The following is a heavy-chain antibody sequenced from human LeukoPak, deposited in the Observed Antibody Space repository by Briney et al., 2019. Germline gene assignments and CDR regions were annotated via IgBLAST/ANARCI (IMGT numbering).Heavy chain of an antibody. CDR1: GGSISSGSYY. D-gene: IGHD3-10*01. Sequence: SQTLSLTCTVSGGSISSGSYYWSWIRQPPGKGLEWIGEINHSGSTNYNPSLRSRVTISVDTSKNQFSLKLSSVTAADTSVYYCAIRLGDQYNWFDPWGQGTLVTVSS. CDR2: INHSGST. V-gene: IGHV4-30-2*01. CDR3: AIRLGDQYNWFDP. J-gene: IGHJ5*02.